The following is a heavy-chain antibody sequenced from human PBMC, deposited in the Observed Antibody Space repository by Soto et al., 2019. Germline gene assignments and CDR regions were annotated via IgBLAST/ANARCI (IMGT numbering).Heavy chain of an antibody. Sequence: QVQLQESGPGLVRPSQTLSLTCTVSGGSISSDHYHWTWIRQPPGKGLEWIGYIHYSGSIYYNPSLQGRVTMSVDTSKTLFSLKLSSVTAADTAVYFCAREDDGGDRDYYGLDVWGQGTTVTVSS. D-gene: IGHD2-21*02. CDR1: GGSISSDHYH. CDR3: AREDDGGDRDYYGLDV. V-gene: IGHV4-30-4*01. CDR2: IHYSGSI. J-gene: IGHJ6*02.